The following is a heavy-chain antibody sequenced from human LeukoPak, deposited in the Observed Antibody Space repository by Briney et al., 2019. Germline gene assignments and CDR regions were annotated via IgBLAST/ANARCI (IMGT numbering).Heavy chain of an antibody. V-gene: IGHV3-11*01. CDR3: ARGEGRYSLYGMDV. Sequence: EGSLRLSCAASGFTFSDYYMSWIRQAPGKGLEWVSYISSSGSTIYYADSVKGRFTISRDNAKNSLYLQMNSLGAEDTAVYYCARGEGRYSLYGMDVWGQGTTVTVSS. D-gene: IGHD5-18*01. J-gene: IGHJ6*02. CDR2: ISSSGSTI. CDR1: GFTFSDYY.